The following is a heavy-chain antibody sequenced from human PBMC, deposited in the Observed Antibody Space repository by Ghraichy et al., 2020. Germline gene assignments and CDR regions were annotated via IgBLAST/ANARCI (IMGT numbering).Heavy chain of an antibody. CDR1: GGSISTYF. CDR2: VYYSGST. D-gene: IGHD1-26*01. V-gene: IGHV4-59*01. CDR3: AREIPVGAFDM. Sequence: SQTLSLTCTVSGGSISTYFWSWIRQPPGKGLEWIGYVYYSGSTDYNPSLKSRVTISVDTSKNEFSLKLNSVTAADTAVYYCAREIPVGAFDMWDQGTVVTVSS. J-gene: IGHJ3*02.